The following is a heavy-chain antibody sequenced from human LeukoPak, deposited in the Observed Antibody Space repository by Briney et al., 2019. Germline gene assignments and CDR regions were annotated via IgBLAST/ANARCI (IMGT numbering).Heavy chain of an antibody. Sequence: SETLSLTCAVSGGSISSGGYSWNWIRQPPGKGLEWIGYIYQSGSTYYNPSLKSRVSISVDRSKNQFSLKLSSVTAADTAVYYCAREYTLYRSGWFLDYWGQGTVVTVSS. CDR3: AREYTLYRSGWFLDY. CDR2: IYQSGST. V-gene: IGHV4-30-2*01. CDR1: GGSISSGGYS. J-gene: IGHJ4*02. D-gene: IGHD6-19*01.